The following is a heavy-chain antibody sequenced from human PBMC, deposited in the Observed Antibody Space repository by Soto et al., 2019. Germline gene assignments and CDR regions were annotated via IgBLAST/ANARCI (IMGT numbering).Heavy chain of an antibody. J-gene: IGHJ5*02. CDR2: INHSGTT. D-gene: IGHD4-17*01. V-gene: IGHV4-34*01. CDR3: ARVGVRDGDYGVSRFDP. CDR1: GGSFSGYY. Sequence: QVQLQQWGAGLLKPSETLSLTCAVYGGSFSGYYWSWIRQPPGKGLEWIGEINHSGTTNYNPSLKSRVTISVDTSKNQFSLKLSSVTAADMAVYYCARVGVRDGDYGVSRFDPWGQGTLVTVSS.